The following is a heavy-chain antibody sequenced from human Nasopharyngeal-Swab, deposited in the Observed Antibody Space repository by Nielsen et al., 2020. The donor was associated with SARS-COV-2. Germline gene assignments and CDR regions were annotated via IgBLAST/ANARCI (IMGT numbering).Heavy chain of an antibody. Sequence: GESLKISCSASGFTFSSYAMHWVRQAPGKGLEYVSAISSNGGSTYYAESVKGRFTISRDNSKNTLYLQMSSLRAEDTAVYYCVLMEVGAARPYWGQGTLVTVSS. V-gene: IGHV3-64D*06. CDR2: ISSNGGST. J-gene: IGHJ4*02. D-gene: IGHD6-6*01. CDR1: GFTFSSYA. CDR3: VLMEVGAARPY.